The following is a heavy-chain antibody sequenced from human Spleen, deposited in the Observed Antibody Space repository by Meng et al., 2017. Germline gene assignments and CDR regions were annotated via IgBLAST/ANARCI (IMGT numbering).Heavy chain of an antibody. J-gene: IGHJ6*02. CDR3: ARGKGGYGSLDV. D-gene: IGHD3-10*01. Sequence: GGSLRLSCAASGFIFSDFYMSWIRQAPGKGLEWVSYISSSGDSMYYADSVKGRFTISRDNAKNSLYLQMNSLRAEDTAVYYCARGKGGYGSLDVWGQGTTVTVSS. CDR2: ISSSGDSM. CDR1: GFIFSDFY. V-gene: IGHV3-11*04.